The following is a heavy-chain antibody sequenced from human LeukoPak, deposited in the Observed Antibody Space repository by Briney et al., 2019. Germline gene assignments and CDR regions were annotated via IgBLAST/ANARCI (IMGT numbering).Heavy chain of an antibody. CDR1: GYTFTGYY. V-gene: IGHV1-2*02. J-gene: IGHJ3*02. D-gene: IGHD3-10*01. CDR3: ACHRDYYGSGSYLASDI. CDR2: INPNSGGT. Sequence: GASVKVSCKASGYTFTGYYMHWVRQAPGQGLEWMGWINPNSGGTNYAQKFQGRVTMTRDTSISTAYMELSRLRSDDTAVYYCACHRDYYGSGSYLASDIWGQGTMVTVPS.